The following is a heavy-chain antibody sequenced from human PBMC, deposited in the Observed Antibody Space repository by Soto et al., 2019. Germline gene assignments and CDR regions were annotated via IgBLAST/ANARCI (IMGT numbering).Heavy chain of an antibody. CDR2: ILYDGSKK. J-gene: IGHJ4*02. CDR1: GFTFSSYG. V-gene: IGHV3-30*18. D-gene: IGHD4-17*01. Sequence: PGGSLRLSCAASGFTFSSYGMHWVRQAPGKGLEWVAVILYDGSKKYYADSMKGRFTISRDNSKNTLYLQMNSLRVEDTALYYCAKDRGALRWSEEHYYFDYWGQGTLVTVS. CDR3: AKDRGALRWSEEHYYFDY.